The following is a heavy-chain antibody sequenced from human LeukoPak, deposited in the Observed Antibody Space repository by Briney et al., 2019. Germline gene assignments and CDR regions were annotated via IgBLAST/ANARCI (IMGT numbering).Heavy chain of an antibody. CDR2: INRSGST. CDR3: ASRARDRRSIAVVFDY. CDR1: GGSFSGYY. Sequence: SETLSLTCAVYGGSFSGYYWSWIRQPPGKGLEWIGEINRSGSTNYNPSLKSRVTISVDTSKNQFSLKLSSVTAADTAVYYCASRARDRRSIAVVFDYWGQGTLVTVSS. D-gene: IGHD6-19*01. V-gene: IGHV4-34*01. J-gene: IGHJ4*02.